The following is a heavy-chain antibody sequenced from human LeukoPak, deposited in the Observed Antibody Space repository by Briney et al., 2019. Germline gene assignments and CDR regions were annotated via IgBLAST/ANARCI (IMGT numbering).Heavy chain of an antibody. CDR1: GYTFTSYG. Sequence: GESLKVSCKASGYTFTSYGISWVRQAPGQGLEWMGWISAYNGNTNYAQKLQGRVTMTTDTSTSTAYMELRSLRSDDTAVYYCARGVGGAIAVAGTFDYWGQGTLVTVSS. CDR2: ISAYNGNT. J-gene: IGHJ4*02. D-gene: IGHD6-19*01. V-gene: IGHV1-18*01. CDR3: ARGVGGAIAVAGTFDY.